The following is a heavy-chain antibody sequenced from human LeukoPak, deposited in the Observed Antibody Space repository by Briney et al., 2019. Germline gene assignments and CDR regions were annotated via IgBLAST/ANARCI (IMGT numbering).Heavy chain of an antibody. V-gene: IGHV4-30-4*07. CDR3: AREVQLWPNY. Sequence: SETLSLTCAVSGGSISSGGYSWSWIRQPPGKGLEWIGYIYYSGSTYYNPSLKSRVTISVDTSKNQFSLKLSSVTAADTAVYYCAREVQLWPNYWGQGTLVTVSS. D-gene: IGHD5-18*01. CDR1: GGSISSGGYS. J-gene: IGHJ4*02. CDR2: IYYSGST.